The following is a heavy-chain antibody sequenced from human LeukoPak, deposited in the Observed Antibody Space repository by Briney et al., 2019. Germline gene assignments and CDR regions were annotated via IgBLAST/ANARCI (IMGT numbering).Heavy chain of an antibody. CDR1: GFTFSIYD. D-gene: IGHD3-16*01. J-gene: IGHJ4*02. V-gene: IGHV3-23*01. Sequence: GGSLRLSCAASGFTFSIYDMTWVRQTPGKGLEWVSGISSSGGSTYYADSVKGRFTISRDNSKSTLYLQMNSLRAEDTAVYYCAKDWGEYFDYVWGSFTSFDSWGQGTLVTVSS. CDR2: ISSSGGST. CDR3: AKDWGEYFDYVWGSFTSFDS.